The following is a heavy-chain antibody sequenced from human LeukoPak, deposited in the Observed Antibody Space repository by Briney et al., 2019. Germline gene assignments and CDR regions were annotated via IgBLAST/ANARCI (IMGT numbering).Heavy chain of an antibody. V-gene: IGHV4-59*01. CDR2: IYYSGSA. CDR3: AREYYGSGNSSPSHSDY. Sequence: SETLSLTCTVSGGSISSYYWSWIRQSPGRGLEWIGYIYYSGSANYNPSLESRVTISVDTSKNQFSLKLSSVTAADTAVYYCAREYYGSGNSSPSHSDYWGQGTLVTVSS. D-gene: IGHD3-10*01. J-gene: IGHJ4*02. CDR1: GGSISSYY.